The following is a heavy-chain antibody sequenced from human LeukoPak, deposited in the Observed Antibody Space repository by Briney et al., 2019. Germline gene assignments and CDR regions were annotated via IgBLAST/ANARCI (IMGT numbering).Heavy chain of an antibody. V-gene: IGHV4-34*01. CDR1: GGSFSGYY. Sequence: SETPSLTCAVYGGSFSGYYWSWIRQPPGKGLEWIGEINHSGSTNYNPSLKSRVTISVDTSKNQFSLKLSSVTAADTAVYYCARGRGYSYGYHYYYYGMDVWGQGTTVTVSS. CDR3: ARGRGYSYGYHYYYYGMDV. CDR2: INHSGST. J-gene: IGHJ6*02. D-gene: IGHD5-18*01.